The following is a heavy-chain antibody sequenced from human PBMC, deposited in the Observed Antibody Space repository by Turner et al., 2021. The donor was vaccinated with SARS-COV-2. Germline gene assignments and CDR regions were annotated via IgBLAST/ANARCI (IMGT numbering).Heavy chain of an antibody. Sequence: DVQLVESGGGLVKPGGSLRLSCAASGFTFSSYSMNWVRQAPGKGLEWLSSISTSSSYIYYADSVKGRFTISRDNAKNSLYLQMNSLRAEDTAVYYCARWAYYDSSGYYPSHFDYWGQGTLVTVSS. V-gene: IGHV3-21*01. CDR2: ISTSSSYI. J-gene: IGHJ4*02. CDR1: GFTFSSYS. D-gene: IGHD3-22*01. CDR3: ARWAYYDSSGYYPSHFDY.